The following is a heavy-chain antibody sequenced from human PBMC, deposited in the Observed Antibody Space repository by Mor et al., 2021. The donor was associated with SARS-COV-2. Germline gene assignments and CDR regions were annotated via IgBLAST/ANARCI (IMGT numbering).Heavy chain of an antibody. CDR3: AKGLPGTKYYFDY. D-gene: IGHD6-13*01. Sequence: SLVRQAPGKGLEWVSAISGSGGSTYYADSVKGRFTISRDNSKNTLYLQMNSLRAEDTAVYYCAKGLPGTKYYFDYWGQGTLV. CDR2: ISGSGGST. J-gene: IGHJ4*02. V-gene: IGHV3-23*01.